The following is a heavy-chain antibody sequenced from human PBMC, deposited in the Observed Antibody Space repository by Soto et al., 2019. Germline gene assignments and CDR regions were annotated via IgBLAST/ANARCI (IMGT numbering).Heavy chain of an antibody. CDR1: GESFSGYY. CDR2: INHSGST. V-gene: IGHV4-34*01. Sequence: QVQLQQWGAGLLKPSETLSLTCAVYGESFSGYYWSWIRQPPGKGLEWIGEINHSGSTNYNPSLKSRVTXXVDTSKNQFSLKLSSVTAADTAVFYCARGEMGFDPWGQGTLVTVSS. J-gene: IGHJ5*02. CDR3: ARGEMGFDP.